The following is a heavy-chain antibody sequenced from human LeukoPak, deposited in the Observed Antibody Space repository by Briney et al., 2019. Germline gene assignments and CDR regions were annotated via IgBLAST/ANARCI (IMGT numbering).Heavy chain of an antibody. CDR2: IYYIGST. Sequence: SETLSLTCAVYGGSFRGYYWSWIRQPPGKGLEWIGYIYYIGSTKYNPSLKSRVTISVDTSKNQFSLKLSSVTAADTAVYYCARVGTPAARDAFDIWGQGTMVTVSS. J-gene: IGHJ3*02. CDR3: ARVGTPAARDAFDI. D-gene: IGHD6-25*01. V-gene: IGHV4-59*01. CDR1: GGSFRGYY.